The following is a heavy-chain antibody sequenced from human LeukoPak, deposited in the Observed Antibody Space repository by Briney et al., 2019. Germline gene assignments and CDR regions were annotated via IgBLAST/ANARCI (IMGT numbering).Heavy chain of an antibody. J-gene: IGHJ3*02. D-gene: IGHD3-16*02. CDR2: ISAYNGNT. CDR1: GYTFTSYG. V-gene: IGHV1-18*04. Sequence: ASMKVSCKASGYTFTSYGISWVRQAPGQGLEWMGWISAYNGNTNYAQKLQGRVTMTTDTSTGTAYMELRSLRSDDTAVYYCARDGRDYDYVWGSYRSDAFDIWGQGTMVTVSS. CDR3: ARDGRDYDYVWGSYRSDAFDI.